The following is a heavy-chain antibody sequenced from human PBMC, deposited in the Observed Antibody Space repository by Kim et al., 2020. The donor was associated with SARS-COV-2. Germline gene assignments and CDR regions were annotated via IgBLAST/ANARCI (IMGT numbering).Heavy chain of an antibody. CDR1: GFTFSSYA. V-gene: IGHV3-30*04. CDR2: ISYDGSNK. Sequence: GGSLRLSCAASGFTFSSYAMHWVRQAPGKGLEWVAVISYDGSNKYYVDSVKGRFTLSRDNSKNTLYLQMNSVRAEDTAVYYCARDRHYDFWSGYFDYWG. CDR3: ARDRHYDFWSGYFDY. J-gene: IGHJ4*01. D-gene: IGHD3-3*01.